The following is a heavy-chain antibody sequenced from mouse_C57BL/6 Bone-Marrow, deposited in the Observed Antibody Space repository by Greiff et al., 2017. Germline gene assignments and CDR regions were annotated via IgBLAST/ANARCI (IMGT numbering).Heavy chain of an antibody. D-gene: IGHD1-1*01. CDR3: TREVYYGSSYDWYLDV. V-gene: IGHV1-15*01. CDR2: IDPETGGT. CDR1: GYTFTDYE. J-gene: IGHJ1*03. Sequence: QVQLQQSGAELVRPGASVTLSCKASGYTFTDYEMHWVKQTPVHGLEWIGAIDPETGGTAYNQKFKGKAILTADKSSSTAYMGLRSLTSEDSAVYYCTREVYYGSSYDWYLDVWGTGTTVTVSS.